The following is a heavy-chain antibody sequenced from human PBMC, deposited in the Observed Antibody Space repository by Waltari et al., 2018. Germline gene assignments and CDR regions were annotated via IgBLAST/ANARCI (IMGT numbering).Heavy chain of an antibody. CDR2: IKSKTDCVTT. V-gene: IGHV3-15*07. Sequence: EVQLVESGGGLVKPGGSLRLSCAASGFTFSNAWMNWVRQAPGKGLEWVGRIKSKTDCVTTDYAALVNGRFTISRDDSKNTLYLQMNSLKTEDTAVYYCTPLWTFFDYWGQGTLVTVSS. CDR1: GFTFSNAW. D-gene: IGHD3-10*01. J-gene: IGHJ4*02. CDR3: TPLWTFFDY.